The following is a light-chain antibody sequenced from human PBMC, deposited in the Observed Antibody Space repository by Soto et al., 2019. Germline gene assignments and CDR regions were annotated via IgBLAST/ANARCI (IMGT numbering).Light chain of an antibody. Sequence: EIVLTQSPGTLSLSPGERATLSCRASQSVSSSYLAWYQQKPGQAPRLLTYGASSRATGIPDRFSGSGSGTDFTLTISRLEPEDFAVYYCQQYGSSPYTFGQGTELEIK. CDR3: QQYGSSPYT. CDR2: GAS. J-gene: IGKJ2*01. CDR1: QSVSSSY. V-gene: IGKV3-20*01.